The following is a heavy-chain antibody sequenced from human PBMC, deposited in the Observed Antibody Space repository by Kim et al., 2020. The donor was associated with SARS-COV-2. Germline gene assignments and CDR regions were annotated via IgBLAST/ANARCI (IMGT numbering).Heavy chain of an antibody. CDR1: GFTFSSYS. CDR2: ISNDGSTE. D-gene: IGHD3-22*01. J-gene: IGHJ4*02. CDR3: AREGYYYDSSGLGFDY. V-gene: IGHV3-48*04. Sequence: GGSLRLSCAASGFTFSSYSMNWVRQAPGKGLEWVSYISNDGSTEYNADFVKGRFTISRDNANNSLYLQMNSLSAEDTAVYYCAREGYYYDSSGLGFDYWGQGTLVTVSP.